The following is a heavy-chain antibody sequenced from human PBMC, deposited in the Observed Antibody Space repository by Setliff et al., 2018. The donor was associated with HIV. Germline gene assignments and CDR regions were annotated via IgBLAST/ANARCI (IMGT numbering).Heavy chain of an antibody. D-gene: IGHD4-17*01. J-gene: IGHJ6*03. CDR3: AKTTPQPHYYYYVDV. CDR2: IIPIFGTA. V-gene: IGHV1-69*05. Sequence: RPSVKVSCKASGGAFSSYALSWVRQAPGQGLEWMGGIIPIFGTANYAQKFQGRVTITTDESTSTAYMELSSLRSEDAAVYYCAKTTPQPHYYYYVDVWGKGTTVTVSS. CDR1: GGAFSSYA.